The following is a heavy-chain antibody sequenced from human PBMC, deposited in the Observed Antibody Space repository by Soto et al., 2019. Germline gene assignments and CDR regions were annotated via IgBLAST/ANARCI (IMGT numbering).Heavy chain of an antibody. CDR3: AKFSGDIFTATLADFDY. Sequence: GGSLRLSCAASGFTFSSYGMHWVRQAPGKGLEWVAVISYDGSNKYYADSVKGRFTISRDNSKNTLYLQMNSLRAEDTAVYYCAKFSGDIFTATLADFDYWGQGTLVTVS. CDR1: GFTFSSYG. CDR2: ISYDGSNK. V-gene: IGHV3-30*18. D-gene: IGHD2-21*01. J-gene: IGHJ4*02.